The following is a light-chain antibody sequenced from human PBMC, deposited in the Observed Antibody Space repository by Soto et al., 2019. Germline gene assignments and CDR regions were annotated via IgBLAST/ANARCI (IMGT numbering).Light chain of an antibody. CDR2: DAS. J-gene: IGKJ5*01. V-gene: IGKV1-33*01. CDR1: QGISNS. Sequence: DIQMTQSPSSLSASVGDIVTITCRASQGISNSLAWYQQKPGKALKLLIYDASNLHPGVPSRFRGSGSGTEFSFNITSLQPEDVATYYCQQYDDLPITFGQGTRLEIK. CDR3: QQYDDLPIT.